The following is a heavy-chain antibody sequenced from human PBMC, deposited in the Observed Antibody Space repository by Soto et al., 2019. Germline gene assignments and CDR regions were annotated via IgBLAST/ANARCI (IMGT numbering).Heavy chain of an antibody. J-gene: IGHJ4*02. V-gene: IGHV4-39*01. CDR3: GRHCPGHSYGPTSFDY. CDR2: IYYSGST. Sequence: QLQLQESGPGLVKPSETLSLTCTVSGGSISSSSYYWGWLRQPPGKGLEWIGSIYYSGSTYYNPSLNSRVTITVDPSKKQSSRKPSSVTAAATAVYYCGRHCPGHSYGPTSFDYWGQGGLVIVSS. D-gene: IGHD5-18*01. CDR1: GGSISSSSYY.